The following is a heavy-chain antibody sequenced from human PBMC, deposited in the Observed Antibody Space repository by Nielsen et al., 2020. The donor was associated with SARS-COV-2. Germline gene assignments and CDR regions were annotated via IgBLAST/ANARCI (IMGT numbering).Heavy chain of an antibody. Sequence: SETLSLTCAVSGGSVSSNDWWTWVRQSPGKGLEWIGEVSHSGSINYNPSLKSRVTLSMDKSKRQFSLRLTSVPAADTAVYFCARGDLVVVPSPILGLGPFFYYFYLDVWGKGTTVIVSS. CDR2: VSHSGSI. CDR1: GGSVSSNDW. J-gene: IGHJ6*03. CDR3: ARGDLVVVPSPILGLGPFFYYFYLDV. D-gene: IGHD2-2*01. V-gene: IGHV4-4*02.